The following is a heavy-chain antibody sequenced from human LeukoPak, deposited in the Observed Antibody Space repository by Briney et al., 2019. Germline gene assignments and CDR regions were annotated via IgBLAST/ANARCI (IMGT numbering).Heavy chain of an antibody. Sequence: GGPLRLSCAASGFTLSSHWMGWIRQALGKGLEWVANIRQDGGETYYVDSVKGRFTISRDNAKNSLYLQMNSLRVEETAMYYCARWRQSSTWYWLDPWGQGTLVTVSP. CDR2: IRQDGGET. J-gene: IGHJ5*02. CDR3: ARWRQSSTWYWLDP. CDR1: GFTLSSHW. V-gene: IGHV3-7*01. D-gene: IGHD6-13*01.